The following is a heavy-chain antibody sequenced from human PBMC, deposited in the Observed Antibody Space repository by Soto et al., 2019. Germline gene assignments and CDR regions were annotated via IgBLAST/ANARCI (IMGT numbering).Heavy chain of an antibody. Sequence: GGSLRLSCAASGFTFSSSWMSWVRQAPGKGLEWVANIKQDGSEKYYVDSVKGRFTISRDNAKNSLYLQMNSLRAEDTAVYYCALGWYDFDYWGQGTLVTVSS. D-gene: IGHD6-19*01. J-gene: IGHJ4*02. CDR2: IKQDGSEK. CDR3: ALGWYDFDY. CDR1: GFTFSSSW. V-gene: IGHV3-7*01.